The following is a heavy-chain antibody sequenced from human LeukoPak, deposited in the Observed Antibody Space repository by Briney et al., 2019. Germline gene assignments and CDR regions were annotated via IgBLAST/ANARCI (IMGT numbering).Heavy chain of an antibody. Sequence: GGSLRLSCEASGLTFNTYSMNWARQAPGKGLEWVSSIDSSGGYMFYADSVKGRFTISRDNAKNSLYLQMKSLRAEDTAVYYCARGKTSQNIVTRKTYNWFDPWGQGTLVTVSS. CDR2: IDSSGGYM. D-gene: IGHD2/OR15-2a*01. V-gene: IGHV3-21*01. CDR1: GLTFNTYS. J-gene: IGHJ5*02. CDR3: ARGKTSQNIVTRKTYNWFDP.